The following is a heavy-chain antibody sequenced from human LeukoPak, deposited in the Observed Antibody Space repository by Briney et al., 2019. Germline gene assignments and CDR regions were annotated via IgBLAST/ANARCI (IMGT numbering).Heavy chain of an antibody. Sequence: KPGGSLRLSCAASGFTFSSYSMNWVRQAPGKGLEWVSSISSSSSYIYYADSVKGRFTISRDNAKNSLYLQMNSLRAEDTAVYYCATRPNIVVVPAGSLWGQGTLVTVSS. D-gene: IGHD2-2*01. CDR2: ISSSSSYI. V-gene: IGHV3-21*01. CDR3: ATRPNIVVVPAGSL. J-gene: IGHJ4*02. CDR1: GFTFSSYS.